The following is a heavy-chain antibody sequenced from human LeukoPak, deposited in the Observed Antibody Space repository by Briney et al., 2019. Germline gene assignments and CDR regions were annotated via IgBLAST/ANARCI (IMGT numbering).Heavy chain of an antibody. Sequence: ASVKVSCKASGYTFTSYYMHWVRQAPGQGLEWMGIINPSGGSTSYAQKFQGRVTMTRDTSTSTVYMELSSLRSEDTAVYYCARARSYILTGYYSPPGDYWGQGTLVTVSS. V-gene: IGHV1-46*01. CDR2: INPSGGST. CDR3: ARARSYILTGYYSPPGDY. D-gene: IGHD3-9*01. CDR1: GYTFTSYY. J-gene: IGHJ4*02.